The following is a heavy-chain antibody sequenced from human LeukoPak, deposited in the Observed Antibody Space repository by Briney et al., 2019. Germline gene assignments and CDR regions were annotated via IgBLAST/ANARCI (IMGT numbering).Heavy chain of an antibody. Sequence: PGRSLRLSCAASGFTFSSYGMHWVRQAPGKGLEWVAVIWHDGSNKYYAASVKGRFTISRDNSKNTLYLQMNSLRAEDTAVYYCARERETGTSYYYHYGMDVWGQGTTVTVSS. J-gene: IGHJ6*02. D-gene: IGHD3-9*01. CDR2: IWHDGSNK. CDR3: ARERETGTSYYYHYGMDV. V-gene: IGHV3-33*01. CDR1: GFTFSSYG.